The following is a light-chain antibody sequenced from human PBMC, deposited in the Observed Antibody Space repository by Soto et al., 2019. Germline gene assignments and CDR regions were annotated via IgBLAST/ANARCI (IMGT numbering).Light chain of an antibody. J-gene: IGKJ1*01. CDR1: QSISSW. CDR2: DAS. V-gene: IGKV1-5*01. Sequence: DIQMPQSPSTLSASVGDRVTITCRASQSISSWLAWYQQKPGKAPKLLIYDASSLESGVPSRFSGSGSWTEFTLTISSLQPDDFATYYCQQYNNYSPTFGQGTKVEIK. CDR3: QQYNNYSPT.